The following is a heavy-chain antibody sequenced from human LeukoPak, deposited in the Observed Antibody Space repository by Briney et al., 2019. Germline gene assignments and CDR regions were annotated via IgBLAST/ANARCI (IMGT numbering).Heavy chain of an antibody. D-gene: IGHD1-14*01. Sequence: PGGSLRLSCGASGFTLSSYGMLWVRQAPDKGLEWVAFIRYDGNNKLYADSVKGRFTISRDNSKNTLYLHINSLRAEDTAVYYCAKDNPLDYWGQGTLVIVSS. J-gene: IGHJ4*02. CDR3: AKDNPLDY. V-gene: IGHV3-30*02. CDR2: IRYDGNNK. CDR1: GFTLSSYG.